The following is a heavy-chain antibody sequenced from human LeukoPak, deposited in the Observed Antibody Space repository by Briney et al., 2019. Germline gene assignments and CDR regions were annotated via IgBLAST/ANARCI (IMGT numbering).Heavy chain of an antibody. D-gene: IGHD2-21*02. CDR2: ISSYNGNT. J-gene: IGHJ4*02. CDR3: ARPPPFGSYCGGDCYSDY. V-gene: IGHV1-18*01. Sequence: SVKVSCKASGYTFTSYGISGVRQPPGQGVAWMGLISSYNGNTNYAQKLQGGATITIDTSTTTASMERSSLTADDTAVYYCARPPPFGSYCGGDCYSDYWGQGTLVTVSS. CDR1: GYTFTSYG.